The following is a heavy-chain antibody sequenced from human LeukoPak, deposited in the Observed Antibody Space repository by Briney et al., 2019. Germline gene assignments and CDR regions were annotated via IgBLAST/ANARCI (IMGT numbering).Heavy chain of an antibody. V-gene: IGHV1-2*02. CDR2: INPNGGGT. Sequence: ASVKVSCKSSGYTFTDYYMHWVRQAPGQGLEWKGWINPNGGGTNYAQSFQGRVTMTRDTSIGTAYMELSSLISDDTAIYYCARENNSGWYRKAAFDYWGQGTLVTVTS. CDR1: GYTFTDYY. J-gene: IGHJ4*02. D-gene: IGHD6-19*01. CDR3: ARENNSGWYRKAAFDY.